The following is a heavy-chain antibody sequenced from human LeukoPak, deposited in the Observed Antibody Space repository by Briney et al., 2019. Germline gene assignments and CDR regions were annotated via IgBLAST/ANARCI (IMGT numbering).Heavy chain of an antibody. J-gene: IGHJ4*02. CDR2: ISLTGLT. CDR1: GGSISNTNW. D-gene: IGHD2-8*01. CDR3: SRDNGAFPPFGY. Sequence: PSETLSLTCGVSGGSISNTNWWCCVRQPPGQGLEWIGEISLTGLTHYNPSLESRVTVSLDKSKNQLSLNLTSVTAADTAVYYWSRDNGAFPPFGYWGQGTLVTVLS. V-gene: IGHV4-4*02.